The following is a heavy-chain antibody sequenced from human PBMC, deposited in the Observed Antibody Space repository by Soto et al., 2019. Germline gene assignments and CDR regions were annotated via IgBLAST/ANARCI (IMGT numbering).Heavy chain of an antibody. CDR3: ARRPKYSSSPVLDY. CDR2: IYYSGST. D-gene: IGHD6-6*01. V-gene: IGHV4-39*01. Sequence: SETLSLTCTVSGGSISSSSYYWGWIRQPPGKGLEWIGSIYYSGSTYYNPSLKSRVTISVDTSKNQFSLKLSSVTAADTAVYYCARRPKYSSSPVLDYWGQGTLVTVSS. CDR1: GGSISSSSYY. J-gene: IGHJ4*02.